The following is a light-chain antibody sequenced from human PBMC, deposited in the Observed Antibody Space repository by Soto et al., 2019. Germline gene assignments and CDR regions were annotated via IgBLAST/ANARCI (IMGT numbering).Light chain of an antibody. V-gene: IGLV2-14*01. J-gene: IGLJ1*01. CDR3: SSYTSSSSYV. CDR1: SSDVGAYNS. Sequence: QSVLTQPASVSGSPGQSIAISCTGTSSDVGAYNSVSWYQQYPGKAPKLMIHDVTNRPSGVSDRFSGPKSGKTASLTISGLQAEDEADYYCSSYTSSSSYVLGSGTKLTVL. CDR2: DVT.